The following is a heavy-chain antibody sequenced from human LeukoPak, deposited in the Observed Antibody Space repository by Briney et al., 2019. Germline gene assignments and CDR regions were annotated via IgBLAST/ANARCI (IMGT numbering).Heavy chain of an antibody. V-gene: IGHV3-64*01. CDR2: ISSDGGGT. CDR3: VRVAVPGTYDY. D-gene: IGHD6-19*01. Sequence: GGSLRLSCAASGFTFSSYNMHWVRQAPGKGLEYVSTISSDGGGTYYANSVKGRFTISRDNSKNTLYLQMGSLRAEDMAVYYCVRVAVPGTYDYWGQGTLVTVSS. J-gene: IGHJ4*02. CDR1: GFTFSSYN.